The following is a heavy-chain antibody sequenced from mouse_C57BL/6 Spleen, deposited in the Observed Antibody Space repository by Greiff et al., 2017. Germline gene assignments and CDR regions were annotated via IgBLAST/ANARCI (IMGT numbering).Heavy chain of an antibody. CDR3: ARWEDYAMDY. D-gene: IGHD4-1*01. CDR2: ISNGGGST. CDR1: GFTFSDYY. V-gene: IGHV5-12*01. J-gene: IGHJ4*01. Sequence: EVKLMESGGGLVQPGGSLKLSCAASGFTFSDYYMYWVRQTPEKRLEWVAYISNGGGSTYYPDTVKGRFTISRDNAKNTLYLQMSRLKSEDTAMYYCARWEDYAMDYWGQGTSVTVSS.